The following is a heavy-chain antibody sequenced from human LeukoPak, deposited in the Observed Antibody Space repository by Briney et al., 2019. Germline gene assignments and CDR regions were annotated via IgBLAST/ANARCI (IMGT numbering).Heavy chain of an antibody. J-gene: IGHJ4*02. CDR2: INWNGGST. CDR1: GFTFDDYG. Sequence: PGGSLRLSCAASGFTFDDYGMSWVRQAPGKGLDWVSGINWNGGSTGYADSVKGRFTISRHNAKNSLYLQMNSLRAEDTAVYYCARGIQGTGTTEDVYWGQGTLVTVSS. CDR3: ARGIQGTGTTEDVY. D-gene: IGHD1-7*01. V-gene: IGHV3-20*04.